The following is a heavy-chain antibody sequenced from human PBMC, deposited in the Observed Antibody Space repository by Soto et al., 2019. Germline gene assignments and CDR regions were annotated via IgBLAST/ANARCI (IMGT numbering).Heavy chain of an antibody. CDR2: IGPYGNSI. CDR1: GFSFRDYF. D-gene: IGHD2-21*01. J-gene: IGHJ4*02. Sequence: GESLKISCAASGFSFRDYFMSWLRQAPGKGLEWVSYIGPYGNSIYYADSVKGRFTISRDDATKSLHLHMNSLRTDDTAVYYCARDDHTYGVYWGQGTPVTV. V-gene: IGHV3-11*01. CDR3: ARDDHTYGVY.